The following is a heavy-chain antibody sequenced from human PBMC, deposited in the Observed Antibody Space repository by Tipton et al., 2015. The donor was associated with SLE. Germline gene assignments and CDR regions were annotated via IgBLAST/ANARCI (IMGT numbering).Heavy chain of an antibody. V-gene: IGHV4-39*07. Sequence: TLSLTCTVSGVSISSRTYYWGWIRQPPGKGLEWIGSMYYSGNTYYNPSLKTRVTISVDTSKNQFSLKLSSVTAADTAVYYCATCHHYYYDSSGYYRSYWYFDLWGRGTLVTVSS. J-gene: IGHJ2*01. D-gene: IGHD3-22*01. CDR2: MYYSGNT. CDR3: ATCHHYYYDSSGYYRSYWYFDL. CDR1: GVSISSRTYY.